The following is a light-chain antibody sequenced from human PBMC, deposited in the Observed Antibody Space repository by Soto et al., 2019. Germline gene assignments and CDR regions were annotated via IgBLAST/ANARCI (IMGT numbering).Light chain of an antibody. Sequence: EFVLTQSPGTLSLSPGERATLSCRASQSVSSSHLAWYQQKPGQAPRILIYGASTRATGIPDRFSGSGSGTDFTLTISRLEPEDFALYYCQQYGSSPPLTFGGGTKVEIK. CDR2: GAS. CDR1: QSVSSSH. J-gene: IGKJ4*01. V-gene: IGKV3-20*01. CDR3: QQYGSSPPLT.